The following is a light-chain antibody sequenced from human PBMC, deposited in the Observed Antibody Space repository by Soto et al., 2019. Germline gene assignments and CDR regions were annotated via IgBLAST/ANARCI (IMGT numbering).Light chain of an antibody. J-gene: IGLJ1*01. V-gene: IGLV1-40*01. CDR3: QSYDKRLTAYV. Sequence: QSVLTQPPSVSGAPGQRVTISCSGTSSSIGAGYEVHLYHQLPGTAPKLVVSGNGNRPSGVPDRLSASKSGTSASLAITGLQAEDEGHYYCQSYDKRLTAYVFGTGTKVTDL. CDR2: GNG. CDR1: SSSIGAGYE.